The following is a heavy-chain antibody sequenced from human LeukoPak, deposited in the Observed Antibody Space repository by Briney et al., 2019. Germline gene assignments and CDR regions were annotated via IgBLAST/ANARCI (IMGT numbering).Heavy chain of an antibody. CDR3: AKDFGRSAYDRPFDY. D-gene: IGHD5-12*01. CDR1: GFTFDDYA. V-gene: IGHV3-9*01. CDR2: ISWNSGSI. Sequence: GGSLRLSCAASGFTFDDYAMHWVRQAPGKGLEWVSGISWNSGSIAYADSVRGRFTISRDNAKNSLYLQMNSLRAEDTALYYCAKDFGRSAYDRPFDYWGQGTLVTVSS. J-gene: IGHJ4*02.